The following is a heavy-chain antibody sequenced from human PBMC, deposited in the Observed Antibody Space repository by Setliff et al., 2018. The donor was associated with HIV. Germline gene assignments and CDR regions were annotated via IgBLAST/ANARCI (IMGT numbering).Heavy chain of an antibody. D-gene: IGHD3-16*01. CDR2: ISSSGDTI. CDR3: AKGVKWLDP. CDR1: GFIVSSNY. Sequence: GGSLRLSCAASGFIVSSNYMNWVRQAPGKGLEWVSYISSSGDTIYYADSVKGRFTISRDNAKNTVYLQMLSLRVDDTAAYYCAKGVKWLDPWGQGILVTVSS. J-gene: IGHJ5*02. V-gene: IGHV3-48*04.